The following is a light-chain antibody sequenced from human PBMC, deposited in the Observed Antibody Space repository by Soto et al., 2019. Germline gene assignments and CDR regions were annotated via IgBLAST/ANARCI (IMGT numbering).Light chain of an antibody. J-gene: IGLJ1*01. CDR3: SSYTSSSTLLYV. V-gene: IGLV2-14*01. Sequence: QSALTQPASVSGSPGQSITISCSETSSNVGGYNYVSWYQQHPGKAPKLMIYDVSNRPSGVSNRFSGSKSGNTASLTISGLQAEDEADYYCSSYTSSSTLLYVFGTGTQLTVL. CDR2: DVS. CDR1: SSNVGGYNY.